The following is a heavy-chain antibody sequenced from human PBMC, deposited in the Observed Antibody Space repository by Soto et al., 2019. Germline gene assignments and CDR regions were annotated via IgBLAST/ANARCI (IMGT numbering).Heavy chain of an antibody. D-gene: IGHD3-3*01. J-gene: IGHJ6*02. Sequence: TGGSLRLSCAASGFTFSSYGMHWVRQAPGKGLEWVAVIWCDGSNKYYADSVKGRFTISRDNSKNTLYLQMNSLRAEDTAVYYCARCLFDAFWSGTTHHYYYYYRMDVWGQGTTFTVSS. CDR1: GFTFSSYG. V-gene: IGHV3-33*01. CDR2: IWCDGSNK. CDR3: ARCLFDAFWSGTTHHYYYYYRMDV.